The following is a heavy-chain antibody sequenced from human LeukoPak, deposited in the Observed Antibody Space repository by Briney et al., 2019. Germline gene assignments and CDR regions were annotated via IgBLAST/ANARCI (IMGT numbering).Heavy chain of an antibody. CDR1: GGSISSGDYY. Sequence: SQTLSLTCTVSGGSISSGDYYWSWHRQPPRLDLEWFGYIYYSGNTFHSNPSLNSLSNISVDTSKTQFSLTLPSVTAVDTAVYYCASTNCSSAGCYGANWFDLWGQGTLVTVSS. D-gene: IGHD2-2*01. V-gene: IGHV4-30-4*08. CDR3: ASTNCSSAGCYGANWFDL. J-gene: IGHJ5*02. CDR2: IYYSGNT.